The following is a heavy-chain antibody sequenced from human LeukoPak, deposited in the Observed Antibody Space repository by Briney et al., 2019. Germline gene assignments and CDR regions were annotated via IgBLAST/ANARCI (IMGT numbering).Heavy chain of an antibody. Sequence: GGSLRLSCAASGFTSGTYGMHWVRQAPGKGLEWVAVISHDGSNNYSANYVKGRFIISRDNSKNTLYLQMNSLRAEDTAVYYCAKDSGSNYWGQGTLVTVSS. J-gene: IGHJ4*02. D-gene: IGHD3-10*01. CDR2: ISHDGSNN. V-gene: IGHV3-30*18. CDR1: GFTSGTYG. CDR3: AKDSGSNY.